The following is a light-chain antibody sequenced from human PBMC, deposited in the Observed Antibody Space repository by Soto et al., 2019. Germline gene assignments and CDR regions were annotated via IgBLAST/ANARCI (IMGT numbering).Light chain of an antibody. V-gene: IGLV1-40*01. Sequence: QLVLTQPPSVSGAPGQRVTISCSGSSSNIGAGYDVQWYQQLPGTAPKLLIYGNTNRPSGVPDRFSGSKSGTSASLAITGLQAEDEADYYCQSYDSSLSGWVFGGGTKLTVL. CDR2: GNT. CDR3: QSYDSSLSGWV. CDR1: SSNIGAGYD. J-gene: IGLJ3*02.